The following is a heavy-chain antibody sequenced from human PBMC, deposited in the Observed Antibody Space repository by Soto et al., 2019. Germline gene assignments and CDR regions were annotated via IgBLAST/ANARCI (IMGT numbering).Heavy chain of an antibody. V-gene: IGHV1-3*01. J-gene: IGHJ6*02. CDR3: ARVPDTAMVTYYYYGMDV. D-gene: IGHD5-18*01. CDR1: GYTFTSYA. Sequence: ASVKVSCKASGYTFTSYAMHWVRQAPGQRLEWMGWINAGNGNTKYSQKSQGRVTITRDTSASTAYMELSSLRSEDTAVYYCARVPDTAMVTYYYYGMDVWGQGTTVTVSS. CDR2: INAGNGNT.